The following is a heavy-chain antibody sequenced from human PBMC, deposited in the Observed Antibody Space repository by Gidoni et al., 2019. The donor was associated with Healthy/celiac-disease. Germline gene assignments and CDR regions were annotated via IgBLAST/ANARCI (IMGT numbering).Heavy chain of an antibody. V-gene: IGHV4-39*01. CDR2: IYYSGST. D-gene: IGHD2-2*01. CDR1: GGSISSSSYH. J-gene: IGHJ4*02. Sequence: QLQLQESGPGLVKPSETLSLTCTVSGGSISSSSYHGGWIRQPPGKGLEWIGSIYYSGSTYYNPSLKSRVTISVDTSKNQFSLKLSSVTAADTAVYYCARGVEVLTCSSTSCGFYYFDYWGQGTLVTVSS. CDR3: ARGVEVLTCSSTSCGFYYFDY.